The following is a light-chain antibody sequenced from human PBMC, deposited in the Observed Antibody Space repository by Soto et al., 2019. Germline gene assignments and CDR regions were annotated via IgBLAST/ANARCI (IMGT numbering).Light chain of an antibody. J-gene: IGLJ1*01. V-gene: IGLV2-23*01. Sequence: QSVLTQPASVSGSPGQSITISCTGTSSDVGSYNLVSWYQQHPGKAPKLMIYEGSKRPSGVSNRFSGSKSANTASLTISGLQAEDEDDYYCCSYARSSTSFYVFGTGTKVTVL. CDR1: SSDVGSYNL. CDR2: EGS. CDR3: CSYARSSTSFYV.